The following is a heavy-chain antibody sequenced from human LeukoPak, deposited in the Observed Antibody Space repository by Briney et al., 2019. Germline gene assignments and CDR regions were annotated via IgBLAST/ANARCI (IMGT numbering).Heavy chain of an antibody. D-gene: IGHD1-26*01. CDR1: GYTFTGYY. CDR3: ARGKVGATSSPVDY. Sequence: GASVKVSCKASGYTFTGYYMHWVRQAPGQGLEWMGWINPNSGGTNYAQKFQGWVTMTRDTSISTAYMELSRLRSDDTAVYYCARGKVGATSSPVDYWGQGTLVTVSS. V-gene: IGHV1-2*04. J-gene: IGHJ4*02. CDR2: INPNSGGT.